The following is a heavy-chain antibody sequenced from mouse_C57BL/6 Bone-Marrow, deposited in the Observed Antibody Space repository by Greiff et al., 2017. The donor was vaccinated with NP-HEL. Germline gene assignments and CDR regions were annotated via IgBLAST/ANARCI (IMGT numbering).Heavy chain of an antibody. V-gene: IGHV1-20*01. Sequence: EVQLQESGPELVKPGDSVKISCKASGYSFTGYFMNWVMQSHGKSLEWIGRINPYNGDTFYNQKFKGKATLTVDKSSSTAHMELRSLTSEDSAVYYCARGDGYHTWFAYWGQGTLVTVSA. D-gene: IGHD2-3*01. CDR3: ARGDGYHTWFAY. J-gene: IGHJ3*01. CDR1: GYSFTGYF. CDR2: INPYNGDT.